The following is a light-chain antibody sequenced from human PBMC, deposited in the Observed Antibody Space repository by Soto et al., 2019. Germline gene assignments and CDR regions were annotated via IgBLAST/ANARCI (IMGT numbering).Light chain of an antibody. CDR1: QSISSW. V-gene: IGKV1-5*03. J-gene: IGKJ1*01. Sequence: DITLTQSHATLSASLLAEVPIXCRASQSISSWLAWYQQKPGKAPKLLIYKASSLESGVPSRFSGSGSGTEFTLTISSLQPDDFATYYCQQYNSYSTFGQGTKVDNK. CDR2: KAS. CDR3: QQYNSYST.